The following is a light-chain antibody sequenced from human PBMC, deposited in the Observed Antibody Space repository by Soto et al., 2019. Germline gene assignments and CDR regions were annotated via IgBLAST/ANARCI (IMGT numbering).Light chain of an antibody. J-gene: IGKJ3*01. V-gene: IGKV1-5*01. CDR3: QQYNSYSPT. CDR2: DAS. CDR1: QSVSRW. Sequence: DIQFTQAAAALSESVGDTVTITCRASQSVSRWLAWYQQKPGKAPRLLVYDASTLAIGVPSRFSGSGSGTELTLTITSLQPDDFGTYHCQQYNSYSPTFGPGTKVDIK.